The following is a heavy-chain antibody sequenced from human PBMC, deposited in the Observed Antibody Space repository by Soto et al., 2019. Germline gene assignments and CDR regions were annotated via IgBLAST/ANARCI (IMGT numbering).Heavy chain of an antibody. CDR3: TRAPPYLLRNYYMDV. Sequence: PGGSVRLSCTASGFTFGDYAMSWFRQAPGKGLEWVGFIRSKAYGGTTEYAASVKGRFTISRDDSKSIAYLQMNSLKTEDTAVYYCTRAPPYLLRNYYMDVWGKGTTVTVSS. V-gene: IGHV3-49*03. D-gene: IGHD3-3*01. J-gene: IGHJ6*03. CDR2: IRSKAYGGTT. CDR1: GFTFGDYA.